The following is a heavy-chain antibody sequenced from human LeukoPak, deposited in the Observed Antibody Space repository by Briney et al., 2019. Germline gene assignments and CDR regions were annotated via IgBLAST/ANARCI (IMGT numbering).Heavy chain of an antibody. CDR2: ITSDSSAM. D-gene: IGHD2-21*01. Sequence: GGSLRLSCVASGFTFSTYSINWIRQAPGKGLEWISYITSDSSAMSYADSVKGRFTISRDNAKNSLYLHMNSLSDEDTAMYFCVRDLLWALDIWGQGTMVTVSS. J-gene: IGHJ3*02. V-gene: IGHV3-48*02. CDR3: VRDLLWALDI. CDR1: GFTFSTYS.